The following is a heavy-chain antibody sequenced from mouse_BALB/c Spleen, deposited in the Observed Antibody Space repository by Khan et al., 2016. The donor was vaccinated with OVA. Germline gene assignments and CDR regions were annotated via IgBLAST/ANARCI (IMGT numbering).Heavy chain of an antibody. CDR2: INPSTGYT. V-gene: IGHV1-7*01. J-gene: IGHJ2*01. CDR1: GYTFINYW. Sequence: XVQLQQSGAELAKPGASVKMSCKASGYTFINYWILWVKQRPGQGLEWIGYINPSTGYTEYNQNFKDKATLTADKSSSTAYMQLSSLTSPDSAVYYCARRGLRWDFDYWGQGTTITVSS. CDR3: ARRGLRWDFDY. D-gene: IGHD1-1*01.